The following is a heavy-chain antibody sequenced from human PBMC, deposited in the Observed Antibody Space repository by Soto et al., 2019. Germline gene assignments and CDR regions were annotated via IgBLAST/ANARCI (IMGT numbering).Heavy chain of an antibody. V-gene: IGHV3-74*01. CDR1: GFSLSSYW. Sequence: PGGSLRLSCAASGFSLSSYWMYWVRQTPGKGLVWVARIKDGGDETSYAESVKGRFTISRDNAKNSLYLQMNSLRAEDTALYYCAKGLPAVSSGSMDVWGQGTTVTSP. CDR2: IKDGGDET. CDR3: AKGLPAVSSGSMDV. J-gene: IGHJ6*02. D-gene: IGHD6-19*01.